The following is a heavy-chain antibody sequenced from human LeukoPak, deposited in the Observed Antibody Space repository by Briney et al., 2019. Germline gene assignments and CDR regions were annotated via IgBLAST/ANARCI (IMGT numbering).Heavy chain of an antibody. D-gene: IGHD2-2*01. J-gene: IGHJ4*02. CDR2: IKSDGSST. CDR3: ARGLEVVVPAGYSDY. Sequence: GGSLRLSCAASGFTFSSYWTHWVRQAPGQGLVWVSRIKSDGSSTSCADSVKRRFTISRDNAKNTLYLQMSRVRADDTAVYYCARGLEVVVPAGYSDYWGQGTLVTVSS. V-gene: IGHV3-74*01. CDR1: GFTFSSYW.